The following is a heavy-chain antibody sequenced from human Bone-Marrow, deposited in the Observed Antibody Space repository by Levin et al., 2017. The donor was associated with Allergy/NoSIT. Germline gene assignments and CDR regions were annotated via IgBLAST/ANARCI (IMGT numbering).Heavy chain of an antibody. CDR1: GFTISNYG. CDR3: AKDLKGYGFWSGYYTEDY. Sequence: SCAVSGFTISNYGMHWVRQTPGKGLEWVALISYDGSNKYYVDSVRGRFFISRDNSKNTVYLQMNSLRTEDTATYYCAKDLKGYGFWSGYYTEDYWGQGTLVTVSP. V-gene: IGHV3-30*18. CDR2: ISYDGSNK. J-gene: IGHJ4*02. D-gene: IGHD3/OR15-3a*01.